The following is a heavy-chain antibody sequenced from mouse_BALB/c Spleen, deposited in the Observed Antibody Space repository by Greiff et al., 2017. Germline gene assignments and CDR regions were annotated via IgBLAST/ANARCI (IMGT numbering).Heavy chain of an antibody. D-gene: IGHD2-1*01. CDR1: GYSITSGYY. Sequence: EVQLQESGPGLVKPSQSLSLTCSVTGYSITSGYYWNWIRQFPGNKLEWMGYISYDGSNNYNPSLKNRISITRDTSKNQFFLKLNSVTTEDTATYYCARYGNWFAYWGQGTLVTVSA. V-gene: IGHV3-6*02. CDR2: ISYDGSN. J-gene: IGHJ3*01. CDR3: ARYGNWFAY.